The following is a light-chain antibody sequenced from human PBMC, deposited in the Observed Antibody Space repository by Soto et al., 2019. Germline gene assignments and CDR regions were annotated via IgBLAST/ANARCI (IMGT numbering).Light chain of an antibody. CDR1: SSDFGIYNS. Sequence: QSVLTQPASVSGSPGQSISLLCTGTSSDFGIYNSVSWYQQHPGKAPKLMIHDVTNRPSGVSGRFSGSRSGNTASLTISGLQAEDEADYYCSPFTSSSSYVFGPGTRSPS. V-gene: IGLV2-14*03. CDR3: SPFTSSSSYV. J-gene: IGLJ1*01. CDR2: DVT.